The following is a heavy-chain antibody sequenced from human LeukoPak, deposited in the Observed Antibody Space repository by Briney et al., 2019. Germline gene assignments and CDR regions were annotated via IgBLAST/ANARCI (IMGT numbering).Heavy chain of an antibody. V-gene: IGHV5-10-1*01. CDR2: IDPSDSYT. CDR3: ARTYGSGIGNTFDI. Sequence: GESLKISCKGSGYSFTAYWISWVRQMPGKGLEWMGRIDPSDSYTNYSPSFHGHVTISADRSITTAYLQWSSLKASDTAMYYCARTYGSGIGNTFDIWGQGTMVTVSS. J-gene: IGHJ3*02. CDR1: GYSFTAYW. D-gene: IGHD3-10*01.